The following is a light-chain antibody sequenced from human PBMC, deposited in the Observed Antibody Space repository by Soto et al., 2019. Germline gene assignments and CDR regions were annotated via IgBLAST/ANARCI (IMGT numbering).Light chain of an antibody. CDR2: EVV. J-gene: IGLJ1*01. CDR3: TSYAGSNPYV. V-gene: IGLV2-8*01. Sequence: QSALTQPPSASGSPGQSGTISCTGTKNDIGVYDFVSWYQHHPGKAPRLIIYEVVQRPSGVPDRFSGSKSGNTASLTVSGLQAADEADYFCTSYAGSNPYVFGSKTKVTVL. CDR1: KNDIGVYDF.